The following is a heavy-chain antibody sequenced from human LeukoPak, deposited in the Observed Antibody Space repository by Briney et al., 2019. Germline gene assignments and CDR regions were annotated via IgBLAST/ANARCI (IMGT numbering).Heavy chain of an antibody. CDR1: GYTFASYY. CDR3: ATERGYDILTGYYNVEASTRSKPTRYYYYYMDV. D-gene: IGHD3-9*01. J-gene: IGHJ6*03. Sequence: GASVKVSCKASGYTFASYYMHWVRQAPGQGLEWMGIINPSGGTTTYAQKFQGRVTMTRDTSTSTVYMELSSLRSEDTAVYYCATERGYDILTGYYNVEASTRSKPTRYYYYYMDVWGKGTTVTVSS. V-gene: IGHV1-46*01. CDR2: INPSGGTT.